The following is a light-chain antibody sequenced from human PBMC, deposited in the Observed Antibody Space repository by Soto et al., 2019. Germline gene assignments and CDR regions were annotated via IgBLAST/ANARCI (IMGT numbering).Light chain of an antibody. CDR1: QSISNW. CDR2: KAS. Sequence: DIQMTQSPSTLSASVGDRVTITCRASQSISNWLAWYQQRPGKAPKLLIYKASSLQSGVPSRFSGSGSGTEFTLTISSLQPDDVATYYCQQRTFGQGTKVEIK. V-gene: IGKV1-5*03. J-gene: IGKJ1*01. CDR3: QQRT.